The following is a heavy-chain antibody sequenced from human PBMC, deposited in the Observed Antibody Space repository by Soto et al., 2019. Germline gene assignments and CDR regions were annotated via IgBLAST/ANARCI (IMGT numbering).Heavy chain of an antibody. Sequence: EVQLVESGGRWVQPGGSLRLSCEASGFTFSSYSMNWVRQAPGRGLEWVSYMSSSSGAVYYADSVKGRFTISRDNAKSSLYLQMNSLRAEDTAIYYCASSRAGATTSSFDSWGQGTLVTVSS. CDR1: GFTFSSYS. V-gene: IGHV3-48*01. CDR2: MSSSSGAV. D-gene: IGHD5-12*01. J-gene: IGHJ4*02. CDR3: ASSRAGATTSSFDS.